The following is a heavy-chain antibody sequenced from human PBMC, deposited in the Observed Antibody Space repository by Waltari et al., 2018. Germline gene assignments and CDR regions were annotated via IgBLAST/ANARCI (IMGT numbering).Heavy chain of an antibody. CDR2: INTNTGKP. D-gene: IGHD2-15*01. V-gene: IGHV7-4-1*02. J-gene: IGHJ5*02. CDR3: ARGDIVIVPAADNWFDP. CDR1: GYTCINYG. Sequence: QVQLGQSGSEMKQPGASVTVACKDYGYTCINYGVNWGRRAPGQGLEWMGWINTNTGKPTYAQGFTGRFVFSSDTSVNTAYLQISNLKTEDTAVYYCARGDIVIVPAADNWFDPWGQGTLVTVSS.